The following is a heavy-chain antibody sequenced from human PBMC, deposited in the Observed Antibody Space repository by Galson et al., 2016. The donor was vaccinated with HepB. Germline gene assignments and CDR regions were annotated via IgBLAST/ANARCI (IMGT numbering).Heavy chain of an antibody. V-gene: IGHV3-33*01. CDR1: GFTFSTYG. J-gene: IGHJ4*02. D-gene: IGHD4-17*01. Sequence: SLRLSCAASGFTFSTYGMHWVRQAPGKGLEWVAVIWYDGSNQYYAHSVEGRFTISRDNSKNTVFLQMNSLRAEDTAVYYCVRGRGYGDSPAYFDYWGQGTLVTVSS. CDR3: VRGRGYGDSPAYFDY. CDR2: IWYDGSNQ.